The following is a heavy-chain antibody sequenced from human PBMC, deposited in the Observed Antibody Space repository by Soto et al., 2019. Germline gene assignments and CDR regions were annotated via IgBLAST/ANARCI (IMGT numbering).Heavy chain of an antibody. D-gene: IGHD3-9*01. CDR3: AKDGNYDILTGYYGYYFDY. CDR1: GFTFSSYA. J-gene: IGHJ4*02. Sequence: EVQLLESGGGLVQPGGSLRLSCAASGFTFSSYAMSWVRQAPGKGLEWVSAISGSGGSTYYADSVKGRFTISRDNSKNTLYLQMNSLRAEDTAVYYCAKDGNYDILTGYYGYYFDYWGQGTLVTVSS. V-gene: IGHV3-23*01. CDR2: ISGSGGST.